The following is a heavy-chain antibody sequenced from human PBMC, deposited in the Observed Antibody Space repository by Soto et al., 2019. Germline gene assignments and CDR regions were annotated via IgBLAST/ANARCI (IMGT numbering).Heavy chain of an antibody. J-gene: IGHJ4*02. D-gene: IGHD3-22*01. CDR1: GGSISSSNW. V-gene: IGHV4-4*02. CDR2: IYHSGST. CDR3: ARESSGYYKQPPDY. Sequence: SETLSLTCAVSGGSISSSNWWSWVRQPPGKGLEWIGEIYHSGSTNYNPSLKSRVTISVDKSKNQFSLKLSSVTAADTAVYYCARESSGYYKQPPDYWGQGTLVTVSS.